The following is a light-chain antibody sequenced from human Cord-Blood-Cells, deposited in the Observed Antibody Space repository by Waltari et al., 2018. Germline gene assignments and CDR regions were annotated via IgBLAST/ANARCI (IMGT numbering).Light chain of an antibody. CDR2: AAS. J-gene: IGKJ2*01. Sequence: DIQMTQSPSSLSASVGDRVTITCRASQSISSYLNWYQQKPGKAPKLLIYAASSLQSGVPSRFSGSGSGTDFTLTISSLQPEDFATYYFQQSYSTPRTLGQGTKLEIK. CDR1: QSISSY. CDR3: QQSYSTPRT. V-gene: IGKV1-39*01.